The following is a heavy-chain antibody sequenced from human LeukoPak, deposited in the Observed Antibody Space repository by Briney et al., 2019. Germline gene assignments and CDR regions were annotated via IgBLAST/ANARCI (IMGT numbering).Heavy chain of an antibody. D-gene: IGHD3-10*01. Sequence: PGGSLRLSCAASGFTFSTAWMHWVRQAPGKGLVWVSRIYSDGGSTTYADSVKGRFTISRDNAKNTLYLQMNSLRAEDTAVYYCATDAGHGFSFWGQGTMVTV. CDR3: ATDAGHGFSF. CDR1: GFTFSTAW. V-gene: IGHV3-74*01. CDR2: IYSDGGST. J-gene: IGHJ3*01.